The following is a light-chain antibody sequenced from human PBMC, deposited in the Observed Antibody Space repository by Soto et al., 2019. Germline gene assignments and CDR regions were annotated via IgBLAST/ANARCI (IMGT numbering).Light chain of an antibody. J-gene: IGLJ2*01. CDR3: SSYTGIAAL. CDR2: EVS. CDR1: SSDVGRYDY. Sequence: QSALTQPASVSGSPGQPITISCTGTSSDVGRYDYVSWYQHLPGKAPKLIIYEVSNRPSGVSNRFSASKSGNTASLTISGLQAEDEADYYCSSYTGIAALFGGGTKLTVL. V-gene: IGLV2-14*01.